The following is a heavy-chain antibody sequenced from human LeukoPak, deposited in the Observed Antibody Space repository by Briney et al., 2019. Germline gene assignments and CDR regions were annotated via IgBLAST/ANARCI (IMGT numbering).Heavy chain of an antibody. J-gene: IGHJ4*02. CDR1: DYSISSGYY. CDR3: ASGGLIAVAGTNDY. CDR2: ILHTGST. D-gene: IGHD6-19*01. V-gene: IGHV4-38-2*02. Sequence: PSETLSLTCTVSDYSISSGYYWAWIRQPPGKGLEWIGNILHTGSTYYSPSLESRVTISVDTSKNQFSLKLSSVTAADTAVYYCASGGLIAVAGTNDYWGQGTLVTVSS.